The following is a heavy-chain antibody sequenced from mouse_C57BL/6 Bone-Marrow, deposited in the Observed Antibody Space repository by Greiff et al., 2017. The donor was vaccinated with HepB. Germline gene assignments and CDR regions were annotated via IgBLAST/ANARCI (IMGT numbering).Heavy chain of an antibody. D-gene: IGHD1-1*01. CDR1: GYTFTDHT. CDR3: ARDWDYGSSFYYFDY. CDR2: IYPRDGST. V-gene: IGHV1-78*01. J-gene: IGHJ2*01. Sequence: VQLQQSDAELVKPGASVKISCKVSGYTFTDHTIHWMKQRPEQGLEWIGYIYPRDGSTKYNEKFKGKATLTADKSSSTAYMQLNSLTSEDSAVYFCARDWDYGSSFYYFDYWGQGTTLTVSS.